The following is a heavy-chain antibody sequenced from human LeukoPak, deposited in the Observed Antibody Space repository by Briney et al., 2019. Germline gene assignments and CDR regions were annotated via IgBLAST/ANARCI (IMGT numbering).Heavy chain of an antibody. CDR2: INPDSGGS. J-gene: IGHJ4*02. CDR1: GYTFTSYG. V-gene: IGHV1-2*02. Sequence: ASVKVSCKASGYTFTSYGISWVRRAPGQGPEWMGWINPDSGGSEYGQRFQGRVTFTSDTSSTTIYMEVRSLKSDDTAVYYCARDMTGGIWARATSFDHWGQGTLVTVSS. D-gene: IGHD1-14*01. CDR3: ARDMTGGIWARATSFDH.